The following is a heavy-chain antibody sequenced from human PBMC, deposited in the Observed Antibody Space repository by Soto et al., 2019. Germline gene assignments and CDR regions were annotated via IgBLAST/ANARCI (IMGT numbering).Heavy chain of an antibody. V-gene: IGHV4-31*03. D-gene: IGHD3-10*01. J-gene: IGHJ6*02. CDR1: GGSISSGGYY. CDR2: IYYSGST. Sequence: QVQLQESGPGLVKPSQTLSLTCTVSGGSISSGGYYWSWIRQHPGKGLEWIGYIYYSGSTYYNPSLKSRVTISVDTSKNQFSLKLSSVTAADTAVYYCARGVVRGVYYYYYGMDVWGQGTTVTVSS. CDR3: ARGVVRGVYYYYYGMDV.